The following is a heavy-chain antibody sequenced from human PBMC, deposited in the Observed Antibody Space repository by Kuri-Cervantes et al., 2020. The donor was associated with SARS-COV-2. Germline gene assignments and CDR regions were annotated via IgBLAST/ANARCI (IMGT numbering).Heavy chain of an antibody. CDR1: GGSISNYY. Sequence: SETLSLTCTVSGGSISNYYWNWIRQAPGNQMEWIGFVSFDGSTNYNPSLKSRVTISIDTSKNQFSLNFNSVTAADTAVYFCAREAGGWFDPWGQGALVTVSS. J-gene: IGHJ5*02. D-gene: IGHD3-16*01. CDR2: VSFDGST. CDR3: AREAGGWFDP. V-gene: IGHV4-59*01.